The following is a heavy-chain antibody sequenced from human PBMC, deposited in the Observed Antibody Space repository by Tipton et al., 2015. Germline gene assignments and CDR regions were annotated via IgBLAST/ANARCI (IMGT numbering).Heavy chain of an antibody. Sequence: TLSLTCTVSGGPITSSAYYWGWIRQPPGKGLEWIGSVYFSGSTNYNPSLKSRVTISVDTSKTQFSLKMSSVTASDTAVYYCARARGRHGGLFDSWGQGILVTVSS. CDR3: ARARGRHGGLFDS. D-gene: IGHD4-23*01. V-gene: IGHV4-39*07. J-gene: IGHJ4*02. CDR2: VYFSGST. CDR1: GGPITSSAYY.